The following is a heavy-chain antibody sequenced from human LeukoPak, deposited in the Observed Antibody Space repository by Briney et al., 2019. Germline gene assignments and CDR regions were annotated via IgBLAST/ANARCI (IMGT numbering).Heavy chain of an antibody. J-gene: IGHJ4*02. CDR2: IRSNGYCGTT. V-gene: IGHV3-49*04. CDR1: GFTFGDYA. CDR3: TRGAYYYDSSGYPRFDY. Sequence: GGSLRLSCTASGFTFGDYAMSWVRQAPGKGLEWVGFIRSNGYCGTTEYAASVKGRFTISRDDSKTIAYLQMNGLKTEDTAVYYCTRGAYYYDSSGYPRFDYWGQRTLVTVSS. D-gene: IGHD3-22*01.